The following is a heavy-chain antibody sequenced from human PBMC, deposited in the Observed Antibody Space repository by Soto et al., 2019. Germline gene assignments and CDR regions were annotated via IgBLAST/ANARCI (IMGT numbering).Heavy chain of an antibody. Sequence: QVQLVQSGAEVKKPGASVKVSCKASGYTFTSYDINWVRQATGQGLEWMGWMNPNSGNTGYAHKFQGRVTMTRNTSISTAYMELSSLRSEDTAVYYCARGPSTSAGTGYYMDVWGKGTTVTVSS. CDR3: ARGPSTSAGTGYYMDV. D-gene: IGHD6-13*01. CDR1: GYTFTSYD. CDR2: MNPNSGNT. J-gene: IGHJ6*03. V-gene: IGHV1-8*01.